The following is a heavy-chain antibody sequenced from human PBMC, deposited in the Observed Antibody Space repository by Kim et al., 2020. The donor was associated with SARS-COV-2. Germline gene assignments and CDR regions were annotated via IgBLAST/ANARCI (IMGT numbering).Heavy chain of an antibody. Sequence: DSVKGRFTISRDNSKNTLYLQMNSLRAEDTAVYYCAKDLDSSSWWGGMDVWGQGTTVTVSS. CDR3: AKDLDSSSWWGGMDV. D-gene: IGHD6-13*01. V-gene: IGHV3-30*02. J-gene: IGHJ6*02.